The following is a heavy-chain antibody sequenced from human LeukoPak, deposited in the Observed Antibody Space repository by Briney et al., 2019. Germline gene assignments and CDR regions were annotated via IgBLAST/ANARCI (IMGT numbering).Heavy chain of an antibody. J-gene: IGHJ4*02. CDR1: GFTFSSYW. CDR2: INTDGGST. CDR3: AKAPNGYYFDY. Sequence: GGSLRLSCAASGFTFSSYWMHWVRQAPGKGLVWVSRINTDGGSTTYAGSVKGRFTISRDNAKNTLYLQMNSLRAEDTAVYYCAKAPNGYYFDYWGQGTLVTVSS. D-gene: IGHD3-16*01. V-gene: IGHV3-74*01.